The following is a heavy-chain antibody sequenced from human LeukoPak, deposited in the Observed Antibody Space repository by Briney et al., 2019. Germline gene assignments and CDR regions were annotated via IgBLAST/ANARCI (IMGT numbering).Heavy chain of an antibody. J-gene: IGHJ4*02. D-gene: IGHD7-27*01. Sequence: PSETLSLTCTVSGGSISSYSWNWLRPSPGKGLEWVGYISHSGTTSYNSSLKSRATISVDTSKNQLSLKLTSVTAADTAVYYCARLGSELGTNYFDYWGQGTLVTVSS. CDR3: ARLGSELGTNYFDY. CDR1: GGSISSYS. CDR2: ISHSGTT. V-gene: IGHV4-59*08.